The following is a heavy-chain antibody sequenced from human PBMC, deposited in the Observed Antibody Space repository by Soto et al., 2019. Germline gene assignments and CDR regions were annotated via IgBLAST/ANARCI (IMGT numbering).Heavy chain of an antibody. CDR3: TRAPASCGY. Sequence: EVQLVESGGGLVQPGGSLRLSCAASGFSFSTYEMNWVRQAPGTGLEWVAYISSGSDTIHYADSVRGRFSVSRDNAKNSLFPQRTLVRVEDTALYYCTRAPASCGYWGQGTLVTVSS. J-gene: IGHJ4*02. CDR2: ISSGSDTI. CDR1: GFSFSTYE. V-gene: IGHV3-48*03.